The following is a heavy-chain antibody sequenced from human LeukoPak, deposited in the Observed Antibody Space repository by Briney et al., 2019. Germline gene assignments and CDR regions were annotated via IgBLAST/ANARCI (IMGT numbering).Heavy chain of an antibody. CDR2: IYYSGST. V-gene: IGHV4-59*11. CDR3: ARDFRGGDSVFYYYYMDV. CDR1: GGSISSHY. D-gene: IGHD4-17*01. J-gene: IGHJ6*03. Sequence: SETLSLTCTVSGGSISSHYWSWIRQPPGKGLEWIGYIYYSGSTNCNPSLKSRGTISIDTSKNQFSLKLSSVTAADTAVYYCARDFRGGDSVFYYYYMDVWGKGTPVTVSS.